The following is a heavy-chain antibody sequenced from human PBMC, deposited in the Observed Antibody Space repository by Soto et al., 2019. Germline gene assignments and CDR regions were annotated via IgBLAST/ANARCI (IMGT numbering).Heavy chain of an antibody. D-gene: IGHD3-16*02. CDR3: ARVSLFLGRLWETYRSSYFHY. CDR2: ITHTGST. V-gene: IGHV4-34*01. J-gene: IGHJ4*01. CDR1: GGSFIGYD. Sequence: SENLPLSCAVSGGSFIGYDWRWIRQPPGKGLEWIGEITHTGSTNYNPSLKSRVTISLDTSNNQFSLRLSSVTAADTAVYFCARVSLFLGRLWETYRSSYFHYWGHGPLVT.